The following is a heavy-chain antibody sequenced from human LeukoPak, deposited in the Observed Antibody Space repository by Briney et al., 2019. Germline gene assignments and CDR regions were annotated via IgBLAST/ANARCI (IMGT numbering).Heavy chain of an antibody. D-gene: IGHD5-24*01. CDR2: IYHSGST. CDR3: ARVGREMNFDY. Sequence: SETLSLTCTVSGYSISSGYYWGWIRQPPGKGLEWIGSIYHSGSTYYNPSLKSRVTISVDTSKNQFSLKLSSVTAADTAVYYCARVGREMNFDYWGQGTLVTVSS. J-gene: IGHJ4*02. V-gene: IGHV4-38-2*02. CDR1: GYSISSGYY.